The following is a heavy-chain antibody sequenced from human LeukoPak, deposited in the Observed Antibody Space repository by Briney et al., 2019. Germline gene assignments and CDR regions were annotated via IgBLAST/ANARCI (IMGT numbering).Heavy chain of an antibody. CDR2: INPSGGST. Sequence: ASVKVSSTASGYTFTIYYMHWVRQAPGQGLEWMGIINPSGGSTSYAQKFQGRVTMTRDTSTSTVYMELSSLRSEDTAVYYCAREDGSGNRMDVWGQGTTVTVSS. V-gene: IGHV1-46*01. CDR1: GYTFTIYY. D-gene: IGHD3-10*01. CDR3: AREDGSGNRMDV. J-gene: IGHJ6*02.